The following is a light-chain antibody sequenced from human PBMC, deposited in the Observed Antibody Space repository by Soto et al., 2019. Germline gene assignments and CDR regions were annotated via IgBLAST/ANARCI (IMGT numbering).Light chain of an antibody. V-gene: IGKV3-11*01. CDR1: QNFHRY. Sequence: EILMTQPPATLPLSPGESATLSCRASQNFHRYLAWYHQKPGQPPRLLCHDASSRATSSPARYSGGGSGPDFTLTSSSLETVGFAGYYDQQRNNGPNTVCQGTRLE. CDR2: DAS. J-gene: IGKJ5*01. CDR3: QQRNNGPNT.